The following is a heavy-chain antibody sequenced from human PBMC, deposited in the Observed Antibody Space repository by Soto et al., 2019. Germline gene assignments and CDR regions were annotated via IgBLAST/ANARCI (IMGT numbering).Heavy chain of an antibody. J-gene: IGHJ6*02. CDR1: GYTFTSYY. Sequence: QVQLVQSGAEVKKPGASVKVSCKASGYTFTSYYMHWVRQAPGQGLEWMGIINPSGGSTSYAQKFQGRVTRATARSTSTVYMELSSLRSEDTAVYYCARELVPAAMARNYYYYGMDVWGQGTTVTVSS. CDR3: ARELVPAAMARNYYYYGMDV. V-gene: IGHV1-46*01. D-gene: IGHD2-2*01. CDR2: INPSGGST.